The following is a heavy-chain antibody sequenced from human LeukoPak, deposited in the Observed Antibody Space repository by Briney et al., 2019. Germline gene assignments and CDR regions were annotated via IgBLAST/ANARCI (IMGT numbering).Heavy chain of an antibody. D-gene: IGHD6-19*01. CDR1: GFTFSSYS. CDR2: ISSSSSYI. V-gene: IGHV3-21*01. J-gene: IGHJ4*02. Sequence: GGSLRLSCAASGFTFSSYSMNWVRQAPGKGLEWVSSISSSSSYIYYADSVKGRFTISRDNAKNSLYLQMNSLRAEDTAVYYCARDRLRAGYSSGPPAFDCWGQGTLVTVSS. CDR3: ARDRLRAGYSSGPPAFDC.